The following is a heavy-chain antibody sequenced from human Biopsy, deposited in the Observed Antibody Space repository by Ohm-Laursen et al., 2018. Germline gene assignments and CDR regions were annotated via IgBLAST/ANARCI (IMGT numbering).Heavy chain of an antibody. CDR2: ISAAGPAM. Sequence: SLRLSCAASGFTFSDFYMSWIRQAPGKGLEWISYISAAGPAMFYADSVRGRFTISRDNANNLLYLQMDSLRAEDAAVYYCARRRPIDYWGPGTLVTVSS. CDR1: GFTFSDFY. J-gene: IGHJ4*02. V-gene: IGHV3-11*01. CDR3: ARRRPIDY.